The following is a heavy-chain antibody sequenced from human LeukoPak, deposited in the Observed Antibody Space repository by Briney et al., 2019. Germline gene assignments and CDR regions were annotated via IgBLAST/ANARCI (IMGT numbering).Heavy chain of an antibody. Sequence: GGSLRLSCAASGFNFSTYTMNWVRRAPGKGLEWVSYISSSGSTIYYADSVKGRFTISRDNAKNSLYLQIKSLRDEDTAVYYCAGRTGLYFYGMDVWGQGTTVTVS. J-gene: IGHJ6*02. V-gene: IGHV3-48*02. D-gene: IGHD3-9*01. CDR3: AGRTGLYFYGMDV. CDR2: ISSSGSTI. CDR1: GFNFSTYT.